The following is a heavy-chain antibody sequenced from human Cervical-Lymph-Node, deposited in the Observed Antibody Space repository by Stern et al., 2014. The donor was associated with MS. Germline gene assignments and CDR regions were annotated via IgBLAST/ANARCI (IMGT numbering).Heavy chain of an antibody. CDR3: ARDGRSSGWIDY. Sequence: VQLVESGGGVVQPGRSLRLSCAASGFTFSSYGMHWVRQAPGKGLEWVAVIWYDGSNKYYADSVKGRFTISRDNSKNTLYLQMNSLRAEDTAVYYCARDGRSSGWIDYWGQGTLVTVSS. D-gene: IGHD6-19*01. CDR2: IWYDGSNK. CDR1: GFTFSSYG. V-gene: IGHV3-33*01. J-gene: IGHJ4*02.